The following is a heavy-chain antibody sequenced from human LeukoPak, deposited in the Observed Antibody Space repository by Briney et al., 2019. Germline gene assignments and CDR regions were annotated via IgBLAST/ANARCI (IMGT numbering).Heavy chain of an antibody. D-gene: IGHD5-18*01. CDR1: GDSISSTNW. Sequence: SEALSLTCAVSGDSISSTNWWTWVRQPPGMGLEWIGEIFHSGSTNYNPSLKSRVSMSVDKSKNQFSLRLNSVTAADTAVYYCSRKDTPMIYFDCWGQGTLATVSS. CDR2: IFHSGST. CDR3: SRKDTPMIYFDC. J-gene: IGHJ4*02. V-gene: IGHV4-4*02.